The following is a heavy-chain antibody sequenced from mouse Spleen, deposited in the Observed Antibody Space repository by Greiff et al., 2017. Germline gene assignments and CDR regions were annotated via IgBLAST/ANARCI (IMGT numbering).Heavy chain of an antibody. CDR3: AREEDYYGSSLFAY. V-gene: IGHV1-82*01. CDR1: GYAFSSSW. J-gene: IGHJ3*01. Sequence: VQLVESGPELVKPGASVKISCKASGYAFSSSWMNWVKQRPGKGLEWIGRIYPGDGDTNYNGKFKGKATLTADKSSSTAYMQLSSLTSEDSAVYFCAREEDYYGSSLFAYWGQGTLVTVSA. D-gene: IGHD1-1*01. CDR2: IYPGDGDT.